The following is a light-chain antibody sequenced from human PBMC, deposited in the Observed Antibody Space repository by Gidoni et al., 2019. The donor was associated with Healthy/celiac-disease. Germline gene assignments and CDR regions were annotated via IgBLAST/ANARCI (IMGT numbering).Light chain of an antibody. Sequence: GSLGERATINCKSSQCVLYSSNNKNYLAWYQQKPGQPPKLLIYWASTRESGVPDRFSGSGSGTDFTLTISSLQAEDVAVYYCQQYYSTPWTFGQGTKVEIK. CDR1: QCVLYSSNNKNY. CDR2: WAS. CDR3: QQYYSTPWT. J-gene: IGKJ1*01. V-gene: IGKV4-1*01.